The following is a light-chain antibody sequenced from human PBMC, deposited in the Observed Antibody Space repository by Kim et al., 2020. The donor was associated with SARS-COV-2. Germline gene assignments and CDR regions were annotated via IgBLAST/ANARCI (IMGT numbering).Light chain of an antibody. V-gene: IGLV3-21*04. J-gene: IGLJ2*01. Sequence: ALGKTDRHTCWGTDFGSKSVHWYEQTPGRAPVLVIYYDSDRPSGIPARFSGSNSGNAATLTISRVEAGDEAGYYCQVWDSSSDLPVFGGGTQLTVL. CDR3: QVWDSSSDLPV. CDR2: YDS. CDR1: DFGSKS.